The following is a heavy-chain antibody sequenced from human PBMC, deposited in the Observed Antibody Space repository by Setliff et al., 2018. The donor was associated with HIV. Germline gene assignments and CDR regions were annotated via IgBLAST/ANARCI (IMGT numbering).Heavy chain of an antibody. CDR1: GYSLAGYP. V-gene: IGHV1-2*02. CDR3: ARLSPLSLRALDV. CDR2: INPNSGDT. J-gene: IGHJ3*01. Sequence: GASVKVSCKTSGYSLAGYPLHWVRQAPGQGLEWMGWINPNSGDTSYAQKFQGRVTMTRDTSLQTAYMELSRLRSEDTAAYYCARLSPLSLRALDVWGQGTMVTVSS.